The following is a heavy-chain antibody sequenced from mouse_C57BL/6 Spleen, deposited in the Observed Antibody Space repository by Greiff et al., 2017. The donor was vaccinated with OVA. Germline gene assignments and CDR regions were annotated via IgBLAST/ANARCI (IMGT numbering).Heavy chain of an antibody. CDR1: GYTFTDYY. CDR3: ARYNGIAFDY. J-gene: IGHJ2*01. Sequence: VQLQQSGPELVKPGASVKISCKASGYTFTDYYMNWVKQSHGKSLEWIGDINPNNGGTSYNQKFKGKATLTVDKSSSTVYMELRSLTSEDSAVYYCARYNGIAFDYWGQGTTLTVSS. D-gene: IGHD2-3*01. CDR2: INPNNGGT. V-gene: IGHV1-26*01.